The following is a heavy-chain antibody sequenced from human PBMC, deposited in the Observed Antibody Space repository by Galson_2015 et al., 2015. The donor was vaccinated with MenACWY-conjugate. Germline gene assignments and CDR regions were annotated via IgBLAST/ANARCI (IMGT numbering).Heavy chain of an antibody. V-gene: IGHV3-74*01. CDR2: INPGGSST. CDR1: GSDFSNYG. Sequence: SLRLSCAASGSDFSNYGMHWVRQAPGKGLVWVSRINPGGSSTTYADSVKDRFTISRDNAKNTLYLQMNSLRPEDTAVFYCAKTRGASFYFDSWGQGTLVTVSS. D-gene: IGHD1-26*01. J-gene: IGHJ4*02. CDR3: AKTRGASFYFDS.